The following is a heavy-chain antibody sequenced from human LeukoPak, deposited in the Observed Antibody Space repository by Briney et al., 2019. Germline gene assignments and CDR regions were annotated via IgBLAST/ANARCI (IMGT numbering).Heavy chain of an antibody. D-gene: IGHD3-22*01. CDR3: AKDAHYYDSSGYYPD. Sequence: GGSLRLSCAASGFTFDDYAMNWVRQAPGKGLEWVSLISGDGGSTYYADSVKGRFTISRDNSKNSLYLQMNGLRTEATALYYCAKDAHYYDSSGYYPDWGQGTLVTVSS. J-gene: IGHJ4*02. CDR1: GFTFDDYA. CDR2: ISGDGGST. V-gene: IGHV3-43*02.